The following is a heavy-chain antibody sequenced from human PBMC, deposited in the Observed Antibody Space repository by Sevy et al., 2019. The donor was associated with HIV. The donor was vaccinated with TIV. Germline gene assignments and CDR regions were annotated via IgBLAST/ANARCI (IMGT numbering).Heavy chain of an antibody. CDR1: GFTFADHA. CDR3: ARDHCTDGACFRSGYFDY. CDR2: ISFDGRNK. D-gene: IGHD2-8*01. V-gene: IGHV3-30*04. J-gene: IGHJ4*02. Sequence: GGSLRLSCAASGFTFADHAFHWVRQAPGKGLEWVAIISFDGRNKRLAESVKGRFTISRDDSKNTVYLRMTSLGPEDTAVYYCARDHCTDGACFRSGYFDYWGQGTLVTVSS.